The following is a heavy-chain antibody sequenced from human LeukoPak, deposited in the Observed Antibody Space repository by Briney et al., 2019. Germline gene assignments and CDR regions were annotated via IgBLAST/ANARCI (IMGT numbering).Heavy chain of an antibody. V-gene: IGHV5-51*01. CDR3: ARLLGKQWLSRTGKDY. CDR1: GYSFTSYW. CDR2: IYPGDSDT. J-gene: IGHJ4*02. Sequence: GESLKISCKGSGYSFTSYWIGWVRQIPGKGLEWMGIIYPGDSDTRYSPSFQGQVTISADKSISTAYLQWSSLKASDTAMYYCARLLGKQWLSRTGKDYWGQGTLVTVSS. D-gene: IGHD3-22*01.